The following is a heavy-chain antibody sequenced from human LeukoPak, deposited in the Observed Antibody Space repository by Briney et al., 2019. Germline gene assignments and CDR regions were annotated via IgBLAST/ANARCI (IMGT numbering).Heavy chain of an antibody. Sequence: PSETLSLTCAVYGGSFSGYYWSWIRQPPGKGLEWIGEINHSGSTNYNPSLKSRVTISVDTSKNQFSLKLSSVTAADTAVYYCASLRITMVRGVLNYYGMDVWGKGTTVTVSS. CDR1: GGSFSGYY. CDR2: INHSGST. J-gene: IGHJ6*04. CDR3: ASLRITMVRGVLNYYGMDV. V-gene: IGHV4-34*01. D-gene: IGHD3-10*01.